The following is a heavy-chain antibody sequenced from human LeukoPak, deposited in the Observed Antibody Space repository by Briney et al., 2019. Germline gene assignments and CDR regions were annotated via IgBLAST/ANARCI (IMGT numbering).Heavy chain of an antibody. V-gene: IGHV4-4*07. CDR2: MYVSDST. J-gene: IGHJ6*04. CDR1: GGSISNYY. CDR3: ARGGGPDV. Sequence: SETLSLTCTVPGGSISNYYWSWIRQPAGKGLEWIGRMYVSDSTNYNPSLSQSPSLRSRVTLSVDTSKSQFCLTLTSVTAADTALYYCARGGGPDVWGKGTTVTVFS. D-gene: IGHD3-16*01.